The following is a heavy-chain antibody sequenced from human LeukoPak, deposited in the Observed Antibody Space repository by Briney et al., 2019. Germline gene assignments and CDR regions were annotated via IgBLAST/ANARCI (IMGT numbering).Heavy chain of an antibody. V-gene: IGHV4-4*07. CDR2: IYTSGST. J-gene: IGHJ3*02. Sequence: SETLPLTCPVSGGSLSSYYWSWLRQPAGKGLEWIGRIYTSGSTNYNPSLKSRVTMSVDMSKNQFSLKLSSVTAADTAVYYCARDNGGRAFDIWGQGTMVTVSS. CDR1: GGSLSSYY. D-gene: IGHD2-8*01. CDR3: ARDNGGRAFDI.